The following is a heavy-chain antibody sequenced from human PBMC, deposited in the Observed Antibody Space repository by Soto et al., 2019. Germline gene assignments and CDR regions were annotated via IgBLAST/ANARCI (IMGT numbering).Heavy chain of an antibody. V-gene: IGHV3-30*18. CDR3: AKAGTQYYYDSSGYYVDY. CDR1: GFTFSSYG. D-gene: IGHD3-22*01. J-gene: IGHJ4*02. Sequence: GSLRLSCAASGFTFSSYGMHWVRQAPGNGLEWVAVISYDGSNKYYADSVKGRFTISRDNSKNTLYLQMNSLRAEDTAVYYCAKAGTQYYYDSSGYYVDYWGQGTLVTVSS. CDR2: ISYDGSNK.